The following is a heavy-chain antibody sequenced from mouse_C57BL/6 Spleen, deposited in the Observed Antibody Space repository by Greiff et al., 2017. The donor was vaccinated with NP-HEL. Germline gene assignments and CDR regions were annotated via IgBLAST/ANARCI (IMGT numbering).Heavy chain of an antibody. CDR2: IWSGGST. Sequence: VQLQQSGPGLVQPSQSLSITCTVSGFSLTSYGVHWVRQSPGKGLEWLGVIWSGGSTDYNAAFISRLSISKDNSKSQVFFKMNSLQADVTAIYYCARNLYDSSWFAYWGQGTLVTVSA. CDR3: ARNLYDSSWFAY. CDR1: GFSLTSYG. J-gene: IGHJ3*01. V-gene: IGHV2-2*01. D-gene: IGHD2-3*01.